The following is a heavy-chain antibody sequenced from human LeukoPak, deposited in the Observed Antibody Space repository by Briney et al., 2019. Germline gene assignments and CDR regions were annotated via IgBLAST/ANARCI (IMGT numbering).Heavy chain of an antibody. D-gene: IGHD3-22*01. CDR3: AREWSEHYYYDSSGYFI. V-gene: IGHV3-21*01. J-gene: IGHJ4*02. CDR1: GFTFSSYS. Sequence: GGSLRLSCAASGFTFSSYSMNWVRQAPGKGLEWVSSISNSSSSYIYYAGSVKGRFTISRDNAKNSLYLQMNSLRAEDTAVYYCAREWSEHYYYDSSGYFIWGQGTLVTVSS. CDR2: ISNSSSSYI.